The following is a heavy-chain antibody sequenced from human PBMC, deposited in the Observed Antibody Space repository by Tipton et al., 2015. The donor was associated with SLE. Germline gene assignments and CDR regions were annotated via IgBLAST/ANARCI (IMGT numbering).Heavy chain of an antibody. J-gene: IGHJ4*02. V-gene: IGHV4-61*05. CDR2: IYDSGST. CDR1: GDSISSSSYY. Sequence: GLVKPSETLSLTCIVSGDSISSSSYYWGWIRQPPGKGLEWIGYIYDSGSTNYNPSVKSRLTISVDTSKNQFFLKLRSVSAADTAVYYCVRMGYNYGLDYWGQGTLVTVSS. D-gene: IGHD3-10*01. CDR3: VRMGYNYGLDY.